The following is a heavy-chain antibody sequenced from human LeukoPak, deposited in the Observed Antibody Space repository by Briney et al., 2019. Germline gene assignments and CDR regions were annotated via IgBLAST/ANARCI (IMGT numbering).Heavy chain of an antibody. J-gene: IGHJ4*02. Sequence: GGSLRLSCSASGFTFSRYAMHWVRQAPGKGLVWVSRVNSDGTSTNYPDSVRGRFTISRDNAKNTLYLQMNSLRAEDTAAYYCARAGYGDPHFDFWGQGTLVTVSS. CDR3: ARAGYGDPHFDF. CDR1: GFTFSRYA. CDR2: VNSDGTST. V-gene: IGHV3-74*01. D-gene: IGHD4-17*01.